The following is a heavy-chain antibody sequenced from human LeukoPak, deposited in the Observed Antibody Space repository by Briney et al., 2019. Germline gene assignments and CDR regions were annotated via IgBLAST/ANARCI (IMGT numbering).Heavy chain of an antibody. CDR2: MSNDGSIK. J-gene: IGHJ3*02. D-gene: IGHD3-3*01. CDR1: GFTFSGYT. Sequence: GGSLRLSCAASGFTFSGYTIHWVRQAPGKGLEWVAVMSNDGSIKKYANSVKGRLTISRDNSKNTLYLQMDSLRAEDTAVYYCARELTIFGVVIQRYDTFDIWGQGTMVTVSS. V-gene: IGHV3-30-3*01. CDR3: ARELTIFGVVIQRYDTFDI.